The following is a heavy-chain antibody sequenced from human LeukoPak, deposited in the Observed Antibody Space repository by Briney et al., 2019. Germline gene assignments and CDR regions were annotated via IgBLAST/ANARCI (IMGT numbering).Heavy chain of an antibody. CDR3: ARDSHCGDDNCYEYFPH. Sequence: ASVKVSFKASGYTFTSYGISWVRQAPGQGLEWMGWINPNSGDTRSLQQFQGRVTMTRDTSINTAYMELSGLRSDDTAVYYCARDSHCGDDNCYEYFPHWGQGTLVTVSS. D-gene: IGHD2-15*01. V-gene: IGHV1-2*02. J-gene: IGHJ1*01. CDR2: INPNSGDT. CDR1: GYTFTSYG.